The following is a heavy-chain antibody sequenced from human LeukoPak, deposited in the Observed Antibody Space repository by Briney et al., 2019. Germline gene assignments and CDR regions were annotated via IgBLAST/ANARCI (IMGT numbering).Heavy chain of an antibody. Sequence: GASVKVSCKASGYTFTSYAMHWVRQAPGQRLEWMGWINAGNGNTKYSQEFQGRVTITRDTSASTAYMELSSLRSEDTAVYYCARDSQDYGGFDPWGQGTLVTVSS. CDR1: GYTFTSYA. D-gene: IGHD4-17*01. V-gene: IGHV1-3*03. J-gene: IGHJ5*02. CDR2: INAGNGNT. CDR3: ARDSQDYGGFDP.